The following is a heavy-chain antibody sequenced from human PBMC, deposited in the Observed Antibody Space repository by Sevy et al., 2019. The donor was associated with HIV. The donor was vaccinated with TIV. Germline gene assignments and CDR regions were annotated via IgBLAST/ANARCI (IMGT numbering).Heavy chain of an antibody. J-gene: IGHJ4*02. Sequence: GGSLRLSCAASGFTFSSYSMNWVRQAPGKGLEWVSSISSSSIYIYYGDSVKGRFTISRDNAKNALYLQMNSPRAEDTAVYYCARDPGFYCSGGSCYPRYYFDYWGQGTLVTVSS. CDR2: ISSSSIYI. V-gene: IGHV3-21*01. CDR1: GFTFSSYS. CDR3: ARDPGFYCSGGSCYPRYYFDY. D-gene: IGHD2-15*01.